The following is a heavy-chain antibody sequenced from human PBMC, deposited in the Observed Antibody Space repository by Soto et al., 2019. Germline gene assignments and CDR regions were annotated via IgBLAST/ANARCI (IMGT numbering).Heavy chain of an antibody. Sequence: PGGSLRLSCAASGFTFSSYAMSWVRQAPGKGLEWASAISGSGGSTYYADSVKGRFTISRDNSKNTLYLQMNSLRAEDTAVYYSAKLSLPLAYCGGDCSNDAFDIWGQGTMVTVSS. CDR2: ISGSGGST. CDR1: GFTFSSYA. CDR3: AKLSLPLAYCGGDCSNDAFDI. J-gene: IGHJ3*02. D-gene: IGHD2-21*01. V-gene: IGHV3-23*01.